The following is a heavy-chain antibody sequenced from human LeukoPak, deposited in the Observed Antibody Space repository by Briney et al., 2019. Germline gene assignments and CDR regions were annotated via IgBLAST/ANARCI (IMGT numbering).Heavy chain of an antibody. J-gene: IGHJ3*02. V-gene: IGHV3-64*01. CDR2: ISTNGGST. CDR1: GFTFSSYA. D-gene: IGHD2-8*01. Sequence: GGSLRLSCAASGFTFSSYAMHWVRQAPGKGLEHVSSISTNGGSTYYANSVKGRFTISRDNSKNTLYLQMGSLRAEDMAAYYCARNCSNGVCYIEGALDIWGQGTMVTVSS. CDR3: ARNCSNGVCYIEGALDI.